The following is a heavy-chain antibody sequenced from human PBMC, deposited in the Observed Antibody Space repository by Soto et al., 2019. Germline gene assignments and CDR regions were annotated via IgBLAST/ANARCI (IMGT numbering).Heavy chain of an antibody. CDR1: GGSISSGGYY. V-gene: IGHV4-39*07. Sequence: SETLSLTCTVSGGSISSGGYYWSWIRQPPGKGLEWIGEINHSGSTNYNPSLKSRVTISVDTSKNQFSLKLSSVTAADTAVYYCARSRDYYYDSSGRIDYWGQGTLVTVSS. CDR2: INHSGST. J-gene: IGHJ4*02. D-gene: IGHD3-22*01. CDR3: ARSRDYYYDSSGRIDY.